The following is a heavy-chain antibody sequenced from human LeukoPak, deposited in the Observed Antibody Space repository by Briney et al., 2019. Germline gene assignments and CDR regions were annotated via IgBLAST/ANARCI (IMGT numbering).Heavy chain of an antibody. V-gene: IGHV1-69*06. J-gene: IGHJ4*02. Sequence: ASVKVSCKASGGTFSSYAISWVRQAPGQGLEWMGGIIPIFGTANYAQKFQGRVTITADKSTSTAYMELSSLRSEDTAVYYCAGTYYYDSSGYYPLVDFDYWGQGTLVTVSS. CDR1: GGTFSSYA. CDR2: IIPIFGTA. D-gene: IGHD3-22*01. CDR3: AGTYYYDSSGYYPLVDFDY.